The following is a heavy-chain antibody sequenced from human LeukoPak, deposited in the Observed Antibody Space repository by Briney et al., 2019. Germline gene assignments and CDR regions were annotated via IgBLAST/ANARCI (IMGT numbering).Heavy chain of an antibody. D-gene: IGHD6-19*01. CDR3: IVSMQWLAYFDY. Sequence: PSETLSLTCTVSGGSISSSSYYWGWIRQPPGKGLEWIGSIYYSGSTYYNPSLKSRVTISVDTSKNQFSLKLSSVTAADTAVYYCIVSMQWLAYFDYWGQGTLVTVSS. J-gene: IGHJ4*02. V-gene: IGHV4-39*01. CDR2: IYYSGST. CDR1: GGSISSSSYY.